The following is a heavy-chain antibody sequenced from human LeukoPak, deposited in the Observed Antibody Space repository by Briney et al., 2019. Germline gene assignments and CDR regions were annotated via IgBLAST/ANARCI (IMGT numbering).Heavy chain of an antibody. CDR3: ARDPVEWELLLDY. D-gene: IGHD1-26*01. J-gene: IGHJ4*02. CDR2: ISGSGGRT. V-gene: IGHV3-23*01. Sequence: PGGSLRLSCTVSEFIFSSYDMSWVRQAPGKGLEWVSTISGSGGRTYYADSVKGRFSISRDNARNSVYLQMASLRVEDTAVYYCARDPVEWELLLDYWGQGTLVTVSS. CDR1: EFIFSSYD.